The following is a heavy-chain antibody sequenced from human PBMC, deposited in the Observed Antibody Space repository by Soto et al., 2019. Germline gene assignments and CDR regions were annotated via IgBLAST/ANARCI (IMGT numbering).Heavy chain of an antibody. V-gene: IGHV4-34*01. CDR1: GGSFSSYY. CDR3: AGGRGVRGTIIATYYYSGVDV. CDR2: INHSGST. Sequence: QVQLQQWGAGLLKPSETLSLTCAVYGGSFSSYYWNWIRQPPGKGLEWIGEINHSGSTNYNPSLKSRVTISVDTSKKQFSLKLSSVTAADTAVYYCAGGRGVRGTIIATYYYSGVDVWCQGTTVTVSS. J-gene: IGHJ6*02. D-gene: IGHD3-10*01.